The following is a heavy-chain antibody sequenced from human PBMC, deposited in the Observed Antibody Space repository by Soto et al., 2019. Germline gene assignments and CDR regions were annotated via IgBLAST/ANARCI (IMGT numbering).Heavy chain of an antibody. D-gene: IGHD3-16*01. J-gene: IGHJ4*02. CDR3: ARADPDASVGY. CDR1: GGSMSSHY. CDR2: ISYSGST. Sequence: SETLSLTCTVSGGSMSSHYWTWLRQPPGKGLEWIGYISYSGSTYYNPSLKSRVTISADTSRNQFSLKLSSVIAADTAVYYCARADPDASVGYWGQGTLVTV. V-gene: IGHV4-59*11.